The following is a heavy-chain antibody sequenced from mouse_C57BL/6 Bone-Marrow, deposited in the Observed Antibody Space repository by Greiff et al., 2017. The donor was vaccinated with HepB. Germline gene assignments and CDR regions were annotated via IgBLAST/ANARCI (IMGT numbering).Heavy chain of an antibody. D-gene: IGHD1-1*01. CDR2: IHPNSGST. Sequence: QVQLKQPGAELVKPGASVKLSCKASGYTFTSYWMHWVKQRPGQGLEWIGMIHPNSGSTNYNEKFKSKATLTVDKSSSTAYMQLSSLTSEDSAVYYCAYYYYGSSYDAYWGQGTLVTVSA. J-gene: IGHJ3*01. CDR1: GYTFTSYW. V-gene: IGHV1-64*01. CDR3: AYYYYGSSYDAY.